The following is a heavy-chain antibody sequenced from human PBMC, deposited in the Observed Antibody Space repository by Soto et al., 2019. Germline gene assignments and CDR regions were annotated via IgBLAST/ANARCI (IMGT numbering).Heavy chain of an antibody. CDR2: VSRNGINT. D-gene: IGHD3-3*01. Sequence: EEQLVQSGGGLVQPGGSLRLSCAASGFSFSSYDLFWVRQPPGKGLEYVSAVSRNGINTYYANSVKGRFTISRDNSKNIMYLQMGTLRAEDMAVYYCAITYYDFDVWGKGTTVIVSS. V-gene: IGHV3-64*01. CDR1: GFSFSSYD. CDR3: AITYYDFDV. J-gene: IGHJ6*04.